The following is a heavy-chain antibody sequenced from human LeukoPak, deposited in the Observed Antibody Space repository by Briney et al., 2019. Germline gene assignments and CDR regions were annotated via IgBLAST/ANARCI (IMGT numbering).Heavy chain of an antibody. CDR2: IYYSGNT. Sequence: SETLSLTCTVSGGSISSYYWSWIRQPPGKGLEWIGYIYYSGNTNYNPSLKSRVTISVDTSENQFSLRLSSVTAADTAVYYCARGRDGYNFRWGQGTLVTVSS. V-gene: IGHV4-59*01. CDR1: GGSISSYY. J-gene: IGHJ4*02. CDR3: ARGRDGYNFR. D-gene: IGHD5-24*01.